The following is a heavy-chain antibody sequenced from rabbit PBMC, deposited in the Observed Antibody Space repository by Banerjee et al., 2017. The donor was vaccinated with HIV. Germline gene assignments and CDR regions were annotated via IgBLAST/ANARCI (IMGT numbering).Heavy chain of an antibody. V-gene: IGHV1S45*01. Sequence: QEQLEESGGGLVQPEGSLTLTCTASGFSFSSTYWMCWVRQAPGKGLEWIACINTSSGNTVYATWAKGRFTISKTSSTTVTLQMTSLTAADTATYFCARWFDGRAFNLWGPGTLVTVS. CDR3: ARWFDGRAFNL. CDR1: GFSFSSTYW. CDR2: INTSSGNT. D-gene: IGHD1-1*01. J-gene: IGHJ4*01.